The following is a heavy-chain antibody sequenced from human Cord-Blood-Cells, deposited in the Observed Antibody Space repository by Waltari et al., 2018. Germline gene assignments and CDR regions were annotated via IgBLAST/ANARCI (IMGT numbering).Heavy chain of an antibody. V-gene: IGHV2-26*01. CDR2: IFSNDEK. Sequence: QVTLKESGPVLVKPTETLTLTCTVSGFSLSNARMGVSWIRKPPGKALEWLAHIFSNDEKSYSTSLKSRLTISKDTSKSQVVLTMTNMDPVDTATYYCARGYSSSWYYYYGMDVWGQGTTVTVSS. CDR3: ARGYSSSWYYYYGMDV. J-gene: IGHJ6*02. D-gene: IGHD6-13*01. CDR1: GFSLSNARMG.